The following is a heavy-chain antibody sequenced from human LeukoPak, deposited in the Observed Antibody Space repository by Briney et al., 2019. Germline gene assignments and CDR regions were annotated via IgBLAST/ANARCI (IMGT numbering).Heavy chain of an antibody. CDR3: ARGGGQRITIFGVVTHSYYYYYGMDV. J-gene: IGHJ6*02. V-gene: IGHV1-8*02. Sequence: ASVKVSCKASGYTFTSYGISWVRQATGQGLEWMGWMNPNSGNTGYAQKFQGRVTMTRNTSISTAYMELSSLRSEDTAVYYCARGGGQRITIFGVVTHSYYYYYGMDVWGQGTTVTVSS. D-gene: IGHD3-3*01. CDR2: MNPNSGNT. CDR1: GYTFTSYG.